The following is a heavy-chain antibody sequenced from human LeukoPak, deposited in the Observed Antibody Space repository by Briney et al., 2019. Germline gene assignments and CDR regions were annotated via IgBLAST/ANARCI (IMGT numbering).Heavy chain of an antibody. V-gene: IGHV1-2*06. CDR3: ARERGMTTVTTAAAFDI. CDR1: GYTFTGYY. J-gene: IGHJ3*02. D-gene: IGHD4-17*01. Sequence: GASVKVSCKASGYTFTGYYMHWVRQAPGQGLEWMGRINPNSGGTNYAQKFQGRVTMTRDTSISTAYMELGRLRSDDTAVYYCARERGMTTVTTAAAFDIWGQGTMVTVSS. CDR2: INPNSGGT.